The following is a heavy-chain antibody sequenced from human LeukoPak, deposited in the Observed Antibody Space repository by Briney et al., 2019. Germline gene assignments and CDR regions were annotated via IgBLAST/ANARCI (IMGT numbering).Heavy chain of an antibody. CDR2: ISSSSSYI. V-gene: IGHV3-21*01. Sequence: GSLSLSCAASGFTFSSYSMNWVRQAPGKGLEWVSSISSSSSYIYYADSVKGRFTISRDNAKNSLYLQMNSLRAEDTAVYYCARGPPRIVASVHHWFDPWGQGTLVTVSS. CDR1: GFTFSSYS. CDR3: ARGPPRIVASVHHWFDP. D-gene: IGHD5-12*01. J-gene: IGHJ5*02.